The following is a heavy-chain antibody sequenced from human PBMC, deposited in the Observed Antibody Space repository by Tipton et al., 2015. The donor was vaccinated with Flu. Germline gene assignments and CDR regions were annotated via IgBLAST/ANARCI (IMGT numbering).Heavy chain of an antibody. D-gene: IGHD2-8*02. V-gene: IGHV3-48*03. CDR2: ISDSGNRI. CDR3: ARDSGTCTGSICHHFDY. CDR1: GFTFSGFW. J-gene: IGHJ4*02. Sequence: CAASGFTFSGFWMNWVRQAPGKGLQWISYISDSGNRIYYADSVKGRFTISRDNAKNLLYLQINNLRAEDTAVYYCARDSGTCTGSICHHFDYWGQGTPVTVSS.